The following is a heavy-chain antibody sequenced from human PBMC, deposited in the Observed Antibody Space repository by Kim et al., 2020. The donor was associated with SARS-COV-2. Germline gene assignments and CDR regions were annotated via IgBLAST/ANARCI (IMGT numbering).Heavy chain of an antibody. CDR1: GFTFSSYS. CDR3: ARSPEEGSSWLPNYYYWYFDL. D-gene: IGHD6-13*01. V-gene: IGHV3-48*02. Sequence: GGSLRLSCAASGFTFSSYSMNWVRQAPGKGLEWVSYISSSSSTIYYADSVKGRFTISRDNAKNSLYLQMNSLRDEDTAVYYCARSPEEGSSWLPNYYYWYFDLWGRGTLVTVSS. J-gene: IGHJ2*01. CDR2: ISSSSSTI.